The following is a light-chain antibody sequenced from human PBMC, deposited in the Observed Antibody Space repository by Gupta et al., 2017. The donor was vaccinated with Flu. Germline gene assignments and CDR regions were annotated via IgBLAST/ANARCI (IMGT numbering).Light chain of an antibody. J-gene: IGKJ1*01. CDR2: GGS. CDR1: QSVSNN. Sequence: SGSTGERAISYCRASQSVSNNLDWYQKKHGQGPRLLIYGGSTRATDNTARFSGSGYGRELTLKISSLQSEELAVYYCLQYHMWHPRAPWTFGQGTKVEIK. CDR3: LQYHMWHPRAPWT. V-gene: IGKV3-15*01.